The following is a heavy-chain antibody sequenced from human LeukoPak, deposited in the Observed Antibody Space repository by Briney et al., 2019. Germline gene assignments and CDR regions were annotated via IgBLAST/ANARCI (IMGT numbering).Heavy chain of an antibody. D-gene: IGHD3-22*01. J-gene: IGHJ4*02. CDR1: GFSFSSYE. CDR3: ARGYSSGYYAPFFDY. Sequence: PGGSLRLSCAASGFSFSSYEMNWVRQAPGKGLEWVSYISSSGSPIYYTDSVKGRFTISRDNAKNSPYLQMNSLRAEDTAVYYCARGYSSGYYAPFFDYWGQGTLVTVSS. V-gene: IGHV3-48*03. CDR2: ISSSGSPI.